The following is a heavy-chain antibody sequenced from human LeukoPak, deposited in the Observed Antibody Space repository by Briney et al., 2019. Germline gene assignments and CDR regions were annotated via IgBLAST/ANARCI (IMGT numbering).Heavy chain of an antibody. CDR2: INWNGGST. V-gene: IGHV3-20*04. Sequence: GGSLRLSCAASGFTFDDYGMSWVRQAPGKGLEWVSGINWNGGSTGYADSVKGRFTISRDNAKNSLYLQMNSLRAEDMALYYCAKAKGSLLWFGELSLDYWGQGTLVTVSS. J-gene: IGHJ4*02. CDR3: AKAKGSLLWFGELSLDY. CDR1: GFTFDDYG. D-gene: IGHD3-10*01.